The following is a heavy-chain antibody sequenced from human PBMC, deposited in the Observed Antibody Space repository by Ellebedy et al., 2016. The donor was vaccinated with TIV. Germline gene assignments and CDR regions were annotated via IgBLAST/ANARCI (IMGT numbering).Heavy chain of an antibody. CDR1: GFTFSSYA. CDR3: ARDREIWATGTNYYGMDV. CDR2: ISYDGSNK. V-gene: IGHV3-30-3*01. J-gene: IGHJ6*02. Sequence: GGSLRLSXAASGFTFSSYAMHWVRQAPGKGLEWVAVISYDGSNKYYADSVKGRFIISRDNSKNTLYLQMNSLRAEDTAVYYCARDREIWATGTNYYGMDVWGQGTTVTVSS. D-gene: IGHD3-16*01.